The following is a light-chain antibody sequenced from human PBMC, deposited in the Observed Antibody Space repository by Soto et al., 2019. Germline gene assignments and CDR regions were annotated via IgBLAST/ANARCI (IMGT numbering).Light chain of an antibody. CDR2: VAS. Sequence: EIVLTQSPGTLSLSPGERATLSCRASHSVSSSYLAWYQQKPGQAPRLLIYVASSRDPGIPDRFSGSGSGTDFTLTINRLEPEDFAVYYCQQYGSSPVTFGQGTKLEIK. J-gene: IGKJ2*01. CDR3: QQYGSSPVT. V-gene: IGKV3-20*01. CDR1: HSVSSSY.